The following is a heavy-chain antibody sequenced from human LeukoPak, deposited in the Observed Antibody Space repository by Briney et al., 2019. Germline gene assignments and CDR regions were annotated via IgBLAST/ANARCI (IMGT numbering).Heavy chain of an antibody. D-gene: IGHD3-22*01. Sequence: SSETLSLTCAVSGGSISSSNWWSWVRQPPGKGLEWIGEIYHSGSTNYNPSLKSRVTISVDKSKNQFSLKLSSVTAADTAVYYGARGGYSQYYFDYWGQGTLVTVSS. V-gene: IGHV4-4*02. CDR1: GGSISSSNW. CDR2: IYHSGST. CDR3: ARGGYSQYYFDY. J-gene: IGHJ4*02.